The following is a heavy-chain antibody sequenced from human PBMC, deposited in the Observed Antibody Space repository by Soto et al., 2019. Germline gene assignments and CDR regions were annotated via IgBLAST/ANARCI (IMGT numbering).Heavy chain of an antibody. CDR1: GGSISSGNW. CDR3: ARLDNSDWSKGYYFDY. CDR2: VHRSGST. J-gene: IGHJ4*02. V-gene: IGHV4-4*02. D-gene: IGHD6-19*01. Sequence: LSLTCAVSGGSISSGNWWSWVRQPPGKGLDWIGEVHRSGSTNYNPSLKGRVTISVDESKSQFSLKLSSVTAADTAVYYCARLDNSDWSKGYYFDYWGQGTLVTVSS.